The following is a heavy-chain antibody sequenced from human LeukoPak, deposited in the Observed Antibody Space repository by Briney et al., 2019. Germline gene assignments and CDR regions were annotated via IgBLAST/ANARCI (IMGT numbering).Heavy chain of an antibody. CDR3: ARGLSSYDLFIGHYYYMDV. V-gene: IGHV4-34*01. J-gene: IGHJ6*03. CDR2: INHTGST. D-gene: IGHD5-12*01. CDR1: GGSFSDYY. Sequence: SETLSLTCAVYGGSFSDYYWNWIRQPPGKGLEWIGEINHTGSTNYNPSLKSRVTISVDTSKNQFSLKLSSVTAADTAVYYCARGLSSYDLFIGHYYYMDVWGKGTTVTVSS.